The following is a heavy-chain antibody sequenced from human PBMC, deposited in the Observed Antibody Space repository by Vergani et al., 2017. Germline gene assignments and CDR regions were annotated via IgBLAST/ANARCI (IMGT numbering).Heavy chain of an antibody. J-gene: IGHJ6*02. CDR1: GFSFSSYS. CDR3: ARYGYSYAAASWDPEYYGMDV. Sequence: EVQLVESGGGLVKPGGSLRLSCAASGFSFSSYSMNWVRQAPGKGLEWVASISGSSSYVFYRDSVEGRFTITRDNAKKSVYLQMNSLRAEDTAVYYCARYGYSYAAASWDPEYYGMDVWGQGTTVTVSS. V-gene: IGHV3-21*02. D-gene: IGHD5-18*01. CDR2: ISGSSSYV.